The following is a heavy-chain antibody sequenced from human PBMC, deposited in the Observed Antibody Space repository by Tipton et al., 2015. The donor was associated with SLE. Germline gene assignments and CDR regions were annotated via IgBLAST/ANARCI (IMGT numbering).Heavy chain of an antibody. CDR1: GGSISSYY. Sequence: TLSLTCTVSGGSISSYYWSWIRQPPGKGLEWIGYIYYSGSTNYNPSLKSRVTISVDTSKNQFSLKLSSVTAADTAVYYCAGAAMGINWFDPWGQGTLVTVSS. D-gene: IGHD5-18*01. CDR3: AGAAMGINWFDP. J-gene: IGHJ5*02. V-gene: IGHV4-59*08. CDR2: IYYSGST.